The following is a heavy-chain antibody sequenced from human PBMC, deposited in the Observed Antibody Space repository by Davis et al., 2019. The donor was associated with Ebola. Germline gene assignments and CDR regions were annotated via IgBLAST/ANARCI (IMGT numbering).Heavy chain of an antibody. V-gene: IGHV1-69*04. CDR2: IIPILGIA. Sequence: SVKVSCKASGGTFSSYAISWVRQAPGQGLEWMGRIIPILGIANYAQKFQGRVTITADKSTSTAYMELSSLRSEDTAVYYCARDWGDDYGDYGNWFDPWGQGTLVTVSS. D-gene: IGHD4-17*01. J-gene: IGHJ5*02. CDR3: ARDWGDDYGDYGNWFDP. CDR1: GGTFSSYA.